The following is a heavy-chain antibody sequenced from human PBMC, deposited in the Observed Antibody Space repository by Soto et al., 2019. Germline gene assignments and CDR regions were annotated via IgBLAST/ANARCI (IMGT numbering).Heavy chain of an antibody. J-gene: IGHJ6*02. Sequence: AAVKVSCKATGYTFTNSGISGVRQAPGRGREWMGWIGAYNGHTKYAQKLQARATMTTDTSTSTAYMELRSLKSDDTAVYYCAREDYYDSSGSPPVRYYFGMDVWGQGTTVTVSS. CDR1: GYTFTNSG. CDR2: IGAYNGHT. CDR3: AREDYYDSSGSPPVRYYFGMDV. V-gene: IGHV1-18*01. D-gene: IGHD3-22*01.